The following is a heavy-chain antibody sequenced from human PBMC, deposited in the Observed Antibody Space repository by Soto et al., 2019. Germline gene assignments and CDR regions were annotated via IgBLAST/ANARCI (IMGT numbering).Heavy chain of an antibody. Sequence: LSLTCTVSGGSISSFYWSWIRQPPGKELEYIGYIYDSGSTNYNPSLKSRVTISVDTSKKQFSLRLTSVTAADTAVYFCARGVPAAYYYYGMDVWGQGTTVTVSS. CDR2: IYDSGST. V-gene: IGHV4-59*01. D-gene: IGHD2-2*01. CDR1: GGSISSFY. CDR3: ARGVPAAYYYYGMDV. J-gene: IGHJ6*02.